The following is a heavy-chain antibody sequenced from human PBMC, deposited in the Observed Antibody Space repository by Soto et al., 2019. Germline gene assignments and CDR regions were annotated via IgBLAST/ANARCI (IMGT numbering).Heavy chain of an antibody. Sequence: SETLSLTCTVSGGSISSGGYYWSWIRQHPGKGLEWIGYIYYSGSTYYNPSLKSRVTISVDTSKNQFSLKLSSVTAADTAVYYCARVSRQYFDYWGQGTLVTVSS. V-gene: IGHV4-31*03. J-gene: IGHJ4*02. CDR3: ARVSRQYFDY. CDR2: IYYSGST. CDR1: GGSISSGGYY.